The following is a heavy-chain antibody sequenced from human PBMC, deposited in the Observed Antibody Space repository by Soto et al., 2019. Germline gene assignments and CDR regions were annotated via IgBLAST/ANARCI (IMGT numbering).Heavy chain of an antibody. J-gene: IGHJ4*02. V-gene: IGHV3-23*01. D-gene: IGHD2-8*01. CDR2: ISPNGDST. Sequence: GGSLRLSCAASGFTFNNYAMNWVRQAPGRGLEWVSIISPNGDSTYYADYVKGRFTISRDNSQNTVFLQMNSLRAEDTAIYFCAKVRLTDYLRYAPHLWGQGILVTVSS. CDR3: AKVRLTDYLRYAPHL. CDR1: GFTFNNYA.